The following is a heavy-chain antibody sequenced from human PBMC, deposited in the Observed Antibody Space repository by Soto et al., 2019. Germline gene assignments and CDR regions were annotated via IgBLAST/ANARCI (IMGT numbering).Heavy chain of an antibody. D-gene: IGHD2-21*01. J-gene: IGHJ4*02. CDR3: ARGLYSGDK. Sequence: QVRLVQSGAEVKKAGASVKVSCKASGYMFTNYYIHWVRQAPGQGLEWMAIINPNGGSTNCAQEFQGRITLTRDTSTSTVYMDLSSLTSEDTAVYYCARGLYSGDKWGQGTLVTVSS. CDR1: GYMFTNYY. V-gene: IGHV1-46*01. CDR2: INPNGGST.